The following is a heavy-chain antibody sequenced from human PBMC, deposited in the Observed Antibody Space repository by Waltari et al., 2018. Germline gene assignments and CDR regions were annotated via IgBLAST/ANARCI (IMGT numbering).Heavy chain of an antibody. Sequence: QVQLQESGPGLVKPSETLSLTCTVSGYSIRTGYYWGWLRQPPGKGLEWIGSIYHSGSTYYNPSLKSRVTISVDTSKNQFSLKLSSVTAADTAVYYCARVPVGYCSSTSCPDNWFDPWGQGTLVTVSS. D-gene: IGHD2-2*01. CDR2: IYHSGST. J-gene: IGHJ5*02. V-gene: IGHV4-38-2*02. CDR1: GYSIRTGYY. CDR3: ARVPVGYCSSTSCPDNWFDP.